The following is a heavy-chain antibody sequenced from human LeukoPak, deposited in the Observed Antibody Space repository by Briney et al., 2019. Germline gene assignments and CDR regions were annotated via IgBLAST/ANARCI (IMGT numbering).Heavy chain of an antibody. Sequence: SETLSLTCTVSGGSISSYYWSWIRQPPGKGLEWIGYIYYSGSTNYNPSLKSRVTISVDTSKNQFPLKLSSVTAADTAVYYCARLGGSNYYYYYGMDVWGQGTTVTVSS. J-gene: IGHJ6*02. CDR1: GGSISSYY. CDR3: ARLGGSNYYYYYGMDV. V-gene: IGHV4-59*08. D-gene: IGHD1-26*01. CDR2: IYYSGST.